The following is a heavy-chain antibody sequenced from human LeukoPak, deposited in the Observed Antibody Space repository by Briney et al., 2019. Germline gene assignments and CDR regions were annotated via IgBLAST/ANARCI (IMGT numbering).Heavy chain of an antibody. V-gene: IGHV3-30*18. CDR3: AKFCTSTNCPLNY. CDR2: ISYDGSNK. J-gene: IGHJ4*02. D-gene: IGHD2-2*01. CDR1: GFTFSSYG. Sequence: PGRSLRLSCAASGFTFSSYGMHWVRQAPGKGLEWVAVISYDGSNKYYADSVKGRFTISRDNSKNTLYLQMNSLRAEDTAVYYCAKFCTSTNCPLNYWGQGTLVTVSS.